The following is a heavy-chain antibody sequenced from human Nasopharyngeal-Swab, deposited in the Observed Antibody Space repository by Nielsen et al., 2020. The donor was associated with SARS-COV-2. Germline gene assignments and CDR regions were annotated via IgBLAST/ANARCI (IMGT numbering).Heavy chain of an antibody. J-gene: IGHJ4*02. CDR1: GGSISSGDYY. Sequence: SETLSLTCTVSGGSISSGDYYWSWIRQPPGKGLEWIGYIYYSGSTYYNPSLKSRVTISVDTSKNQFSLKLSSVTAADTAVYYCARGLRDAHYGDSFDYWGQGTLVTVSS. V-gene: IGHV4-30-4*01. CDR3: ARGLRDAHYGDSFDY. D-gene: IGHD4-17*01. CDR2: IYYSGST.